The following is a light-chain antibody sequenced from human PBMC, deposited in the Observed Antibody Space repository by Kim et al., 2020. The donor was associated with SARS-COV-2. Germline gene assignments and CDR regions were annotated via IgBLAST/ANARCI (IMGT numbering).Light chain of an antibody. CDR3: QQYVNVPPIT. CDR1: HDISNS. V-gene: IGKV1-33*01. J-gene: IGKJ5*01. CDR2: DAS. Sequence: DIQMTQSPSSLSVSVGDRVTITCQASHDISNSLSWYQLKPGRAPKLLIYDASNLATGVPSRFSGGGFGTDFTFTISSLQPEDIATYYCQQYVNVPPITFGQGTRLGIK.